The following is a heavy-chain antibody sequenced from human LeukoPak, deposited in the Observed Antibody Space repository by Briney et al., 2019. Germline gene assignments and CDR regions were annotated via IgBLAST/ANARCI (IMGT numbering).Heavy chain of an antibody. Sequence: TSETLSLTCAVYGGSFSGYYWSWIRQPPGKGLEWIGEINHSGSTNYNPSLKSRVTISVDTSKNQFSLKLSSVTAADTAVYYCARHPPHCTNGVCYRWGYYYYGMDVWGQGTTVTVSS. CDR1: GGSFSGYY. CDR3: ARHPPHCTNGVCYRWGYYYYGMDV. CDR2: INHSGST. V-gene: IGHV4-34*01. D-gene: IGHD2-8*01. J-gene: IGHJ6*02.